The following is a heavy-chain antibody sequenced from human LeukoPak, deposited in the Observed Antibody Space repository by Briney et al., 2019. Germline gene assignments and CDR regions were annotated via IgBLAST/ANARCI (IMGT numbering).Heavy chain of an antibody. J-gene: IGHJ5*02. CDR3: AKMSSSSNWFDP. CDR1: GGSMSSGGYS. CDR2: IYHSGTT. D-gene: IGHD6-6*01. Sequence: SETLSLTCAVSGGSMSSGGYSWSWIRQPPGKGLEFIGYIYHSGTTYYHPSLKSRLTISVDRSENQLSLKLSSVTAADTAVYYCAKMSSSSNWFDPWGQGTLVTVSS. V-gene: IGHV4-30-2*01.